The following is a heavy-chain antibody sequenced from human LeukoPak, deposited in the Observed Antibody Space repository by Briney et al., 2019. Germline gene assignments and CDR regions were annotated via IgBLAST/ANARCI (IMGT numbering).Heavy chain of an antibody. CDR2: IDTTETT. CDR1: GGSISSYY. D-gene: IGHD2-2*01. J-gene: IGHJ5*02. CDR3: ARAINNPLFCSSTSCSAGWFDT. Sequence: SETLSLTCTVSGGSISSYYWSWIRQPAGKGLEWIGRIDTTETTNYNPSLKSRVTISLDTSKNQFSLKLSSVTAADTAVYYCARAINNPLFCSSTSCSAGWFDTWGQGTLLTVSS. V-gene: IGHV4-4*07.